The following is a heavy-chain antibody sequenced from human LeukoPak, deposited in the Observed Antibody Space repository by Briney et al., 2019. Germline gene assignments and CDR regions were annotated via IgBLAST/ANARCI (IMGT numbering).Heavy chain of an antibody. D-gene: IGHD1-1*01. CDR2: IYTDGSSI. CDR3: ARGDWKDAFDI. J-gene: IGHJ3*02. V-gene: IGHV3-74*01. Sequence: QPGGSLRLSCAASGFTFSTYWMHWVRRVPGKGLVWVSRIYTDGSSINYADSVKGRFTISRDNAKNTLYLQMNSLRAEDTAVYYCARGDWKDAFDIWGQGTRVTVSS. CDR1: GFTFSTYW.